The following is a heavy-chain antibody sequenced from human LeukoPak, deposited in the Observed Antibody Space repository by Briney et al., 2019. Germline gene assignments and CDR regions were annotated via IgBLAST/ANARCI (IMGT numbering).Heavy chain of an antibody. D-gene: IGHD4-17*01. CDR2: ISSSSSTI. V-gene: IGHV3-48*04. CDR1: GFTFSSYS. J-gene: IGHJ4*02. Sequence: GGSLRLSCAASGFTFSSYSMNWVRQAPGKGLEWVSYISSSSSTIYYADSVKGRFTISRDNAKDSLYLQMNSLRAEDTAVYYCARDIGAPGGDASFDYWGQGTLVTVSS. CDR3: ARDIGAPGGDASFDY.